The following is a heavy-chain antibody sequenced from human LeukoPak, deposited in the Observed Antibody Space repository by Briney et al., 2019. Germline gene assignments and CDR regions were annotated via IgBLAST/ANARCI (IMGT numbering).Heavy chain of an antibody. Sequence: PGGSLRLSCAASGFTFSSYGMSWVRQAPGKGLEWVSAISGSGGSTYYADSVKGRFTISRDNSKNTLYLQMNSLRAEDTAVYYCAKGLGYCSSTSCYDAFDIWGQGTMVTVSS. J-gene: IGHJ3*02. CDR2: ISGSGGST. CDR1: GFTFSSYG. V-gene: IGHV3-23*01. CDR3: AKGLGYCSSTSCYDAFDI. D-gene: IGHD2-2*01.